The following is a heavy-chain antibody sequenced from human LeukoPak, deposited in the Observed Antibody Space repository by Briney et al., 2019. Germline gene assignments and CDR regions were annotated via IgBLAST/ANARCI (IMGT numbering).Heavy chain of an antibody. Sequence: PGGSLRLSCAASGFTFDDYAMHWVRQAPGKGLEWVSGIRWNGGGIAYADSVKGRFTISRDNAKNSLYLQMNSLRPDDTALYYCANSDDSSGFYYSWTYWGQGTLVTVSS. J-gene: IGHJ4*02. CDR2: IRWNGGGI. CDR1: GFTFDDYA. V-gene: IGHV3-9*01. D-gene: IGHD3-22*01. CDR3: ANSDDSSGFYYSWTY.